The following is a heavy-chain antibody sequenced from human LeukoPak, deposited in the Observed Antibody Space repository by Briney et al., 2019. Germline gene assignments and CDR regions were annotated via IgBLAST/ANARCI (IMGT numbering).Heavy chain of an antibody. V-gene: IGHV3-49*04. CDR1: GFTFGDYA. D-gene: IGHD5-12*01. CDR2: IRSKAYGGTT. CDR3: TRDHIRAAMWINSNYYYYYMDV. J-gene: IGHJ6*03. Sequence: GGSLRLSCTASGFTFGDYAMSWVRQAPGKGLEWVGFIRSKAYGGTTEYAASVKGRFTISRDDSKSIAYLQMNSLKTEDTAVYYCTRDHIRAAMWINSNYYYYYMDVWGKGTTVTVSS.